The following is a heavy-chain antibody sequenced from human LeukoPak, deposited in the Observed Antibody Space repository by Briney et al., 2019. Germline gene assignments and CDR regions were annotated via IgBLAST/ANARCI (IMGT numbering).Heavy chain of an antibody. CDR1: GGSISSYY. CDR3: ARGNRDRNYVGADY. V-gene: IGHV4-59*01. CDR2: IYYSGST. D-gene: IGHD1-14*01. Sequence: SETLSLTCTVSGGSISSYYWSWIRQPPGKGLEWIGYIYYSGSTNYNPSLKSRVTISVDTSKNQFSLKLSSVTAADTAVYYCARGNRDRNYVGADYWGQGTLVTVSS. J-gene: IGHJ4*02.